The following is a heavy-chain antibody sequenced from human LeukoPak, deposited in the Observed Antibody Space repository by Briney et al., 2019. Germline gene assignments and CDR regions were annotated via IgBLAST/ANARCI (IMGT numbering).Heavy chain of an antibody. V-gene: IGHV4-31*03. CDR2: IYYSGST. J-gene: IGHJ4*02. D-gene: IGHD3-10*01. CDR1: GGSISSGGYY. Sequence: PSETLSLTCTVSGGSISSGGYYWSWIRQHPGKGLEWIGYIYYSGSTYYNPSVKSRVTISVDTSKNQFSLKLSSVTAADTAVYYCARGGYGSGSYVFDYWGQGTLVTVSS. CDR3: ARGGYGSGSYVFDY.